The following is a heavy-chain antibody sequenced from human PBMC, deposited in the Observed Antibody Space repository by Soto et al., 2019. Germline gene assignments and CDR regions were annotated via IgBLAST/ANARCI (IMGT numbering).Heavy chain of an antibody. D-gene: IGHD3-10*01. Sequence: GGSLRLSCAASGFTFSSYWMHWVRQAPGKGLEWVANIKQDGSERYYVDSVKGRFTISRDNAKNSLYLQMHGLRVEDTAVFYCARDPPFGSGTSQNYGMDVWGQGTTVTVSS. V-gene: IGHV3-7*04. CDR3: ARDPPFGSGTSQNYGMDV. J-gene: IGHJ6*02. CDR1: GFTFSSYW. CDR2: IKQDGSER.